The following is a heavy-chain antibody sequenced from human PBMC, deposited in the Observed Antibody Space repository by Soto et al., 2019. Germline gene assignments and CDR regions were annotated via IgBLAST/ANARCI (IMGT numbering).Heavy chain of an antibody. D-gene: IGHD2-2*01. J-gene: IGHJ5*02. CDR1: GYTLTELS. CDR3: ETDRGYCSSTSCIENWFDP. CDR2: FDPEDGET. Sequence: ASVKVSCKVSGYTLTELSMHWGRQAPGKGLEWMGGFDPEDGETIYAQKFQGRVTMTEDTSTDTAYMELSSLRSEDTAVYYCETDRGYCSSTSCIENWFDPWGQGTLVTVSS. V-gene: IGHV1-24*01.